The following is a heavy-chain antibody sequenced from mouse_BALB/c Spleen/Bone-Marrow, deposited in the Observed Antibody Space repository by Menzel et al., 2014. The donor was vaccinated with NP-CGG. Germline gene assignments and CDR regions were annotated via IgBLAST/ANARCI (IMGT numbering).Heavy chain of an antibody. CDR3: ARRRDYDYFDY. CDR2: ISSGSSYT. D-gene: IGHD2-4*01. CDR1: GFTFSSYG. J-gene: IGHJ2*01. Sequence: DVMLVESGGDLVKPGGSLKLSCAASGFTFSSYGMSWVRQIPDKRLEWVATISSGSSYTFFPDSVKGRFTISRDNAKNTLNLQMTSLKSEDTAMYYCARRRDYDYFDYWGQGTTLTVSS. V-gene: IGHV5-6*02.